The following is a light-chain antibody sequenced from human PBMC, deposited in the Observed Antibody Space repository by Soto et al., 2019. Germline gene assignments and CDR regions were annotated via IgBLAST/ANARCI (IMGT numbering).Light chain of an antibody. CDR2: AAA. J-gene: IGKJ1*01. CDR1: QSISSY. CDR3: RQQYNSYWT. V-gene: IGKV1-39*01. Sequence: IQMTQSPSSLSASVGDRVTITCRASQSISSYLNWYQQKPGKAPKLLIYAAASLQSGVASRCSVSGGGRDDFLIIIRLKKEDDVTYYCRQQYNSYWTFGQGTKVDIK.